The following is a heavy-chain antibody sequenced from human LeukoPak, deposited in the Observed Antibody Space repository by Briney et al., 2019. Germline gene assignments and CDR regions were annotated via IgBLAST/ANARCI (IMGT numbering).Heavy chain of an antibody. CDR3: RLQLNYDY. CDR1: GGSISGSTYY. D-gene: IGHD5-12*01. J-gene: IGHJ4*02. Sequence: PSENQSLTCTVSGGSISGSTYYWGWIRQTPGKGLEWIATIYYSGSTYYSPSLKSRVTISVDTSKSRFSLKLSSVTAADTAVYYCRLQLNYDYWGQGTLVTVSS. V-gene: IGHV4-39*01. CDR2: IYYSGST.